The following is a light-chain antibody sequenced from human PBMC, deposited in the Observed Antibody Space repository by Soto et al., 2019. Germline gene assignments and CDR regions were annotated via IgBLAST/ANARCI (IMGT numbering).Light chain of an antibody. CDR3: SSYSSTTVRYV. J-gene: IGLJ1*01. V-gene: IGLV2-14*01. Sequence: QSALTQPASVTGSTGQSVTMSCTGTSSDILSYDYVSWYQQHPGKAPKLIIYEVNNRPSGVSNRFSGSKSDNTASLTISGLQAADEADYYCSSYSSTTVRYVFGTGTKVTV. CDR1: SSDILSYDY. CDR2: EVN.